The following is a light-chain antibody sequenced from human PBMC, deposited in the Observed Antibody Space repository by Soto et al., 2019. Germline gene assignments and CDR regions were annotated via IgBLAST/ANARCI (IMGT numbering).Light chain of an antibody. CDR2: TAS. CDR1: EDITTY. J-gene: IGKJ4*01. Sequence: DIQMTPSPPSLSASVGDTINITCRASEDITTYVAWLQQKPGKAPRSLIHTASSLQRGVSSKFSVSGSETHLTLTVSSRQTEDFSIYYCQQYKHYPLTFGGGTKVEIK. V-gene: IGKV1-16*02. CDR3: QQYKHYPLT.